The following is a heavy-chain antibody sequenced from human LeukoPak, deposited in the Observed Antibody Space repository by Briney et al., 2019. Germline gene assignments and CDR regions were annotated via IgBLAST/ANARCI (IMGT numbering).Heavy chain of an antibody. CDR3: ARLVGAPPDV. Sequence: PSETLSLTCTVSGGSISISSYYWGWIRQPPGKGLEWIGSIYYSGSTYYSPSLKSRVTISVDTSKNQFSLKLSSVTAADTAVYYCARLVGAPPDVWGKGTTVTVSS. CDR2: IYYSGST. V-gene: IGHV4-39*01. J-gene: IGHJ6*04. D-gene: IGHD1-26*01. CDR1: GGSISISSYY.